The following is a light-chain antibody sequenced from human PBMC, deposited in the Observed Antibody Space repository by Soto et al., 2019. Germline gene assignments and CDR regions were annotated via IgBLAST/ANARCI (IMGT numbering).Light chain of an antibody. CDR1: QSISTS. Sequence: DIQMTQSPSSLSTSVGDRVTITCRASQSISTSLNWYQHKPGKAPRLLIYAASTLQSGVPSRFSGSGSGTDFTLTISSLQAEDFATYYCQQSSITPRTFGQGTKVDIK. CDR2: AAS. CDR3: QQSSITPRT. V-gene: IGKV1-39*01. J-gene: IGKJ1*01.